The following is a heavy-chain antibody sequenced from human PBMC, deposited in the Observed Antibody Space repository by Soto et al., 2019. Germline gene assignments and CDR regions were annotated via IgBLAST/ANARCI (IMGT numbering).Heavy chain of an antibody. CDR3: ATMYYDIFTGYENWFDP. Sequence: QVQLVQSGAEVKKPGSSVKVSCKASGGTFSSYTISWVRQAPGQGLEWMGRIIPILGIANYAQKFQGRVTITADKSTNTAYMVLCSLRSEVTAVYYCATMYYDIFTGYENWFDPWGQGTLVTVSS. CDR1: GGTFSSYT. V-gene: IGHV1-69*02. CDR2: IIPILGIA. J-gene: IGHJ5*02. D-gene: IGHD3-9*01.